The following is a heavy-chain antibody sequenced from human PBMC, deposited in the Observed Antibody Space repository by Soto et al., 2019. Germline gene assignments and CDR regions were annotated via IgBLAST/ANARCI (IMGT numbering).Heavy chain of an antibody. CDR2: INHSGST. V-gene: IGHV4-34*01. J-gene: IGHJ4*02. D-gene: IGHD3-22*01. CDR1: GRSLSGYY. Sequence: KPSETLSLTCAVYGRSLSGYYWSWIRQPPGKGLEWIGEINHSGSTNYNPSLKSRVTRSVDTSKNQFSLKLSSVTAADTAVYYCASSFYDSIGDYSFDYWGQGTLVTVS. CDR3: ASSFYDSIGDYSFDY.